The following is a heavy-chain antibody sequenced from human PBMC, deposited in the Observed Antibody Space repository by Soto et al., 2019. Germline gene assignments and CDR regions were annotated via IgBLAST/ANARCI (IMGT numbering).Heavy chain of an antibody. CDR1: GFTFSSYA. D-gene: IGHD6-19*01. V-gene: IGHV3-23*01. Sequence: GGSLRLSCAASGFTFSSYAMSWVRQAPGKGLEWVSAISGSGGSTYYADSVKGRFTISRDNSKNTLYLQMNSLRAEDTAVYYCAKFNLGSSGWYEAMNYYYYGMDVWGQGTTVTVSS. J-gene: IGHJ6*02. CDR2: ISGSGGST. CDR3: AKFNLGSSGWYEAMNYYYYGMDV.